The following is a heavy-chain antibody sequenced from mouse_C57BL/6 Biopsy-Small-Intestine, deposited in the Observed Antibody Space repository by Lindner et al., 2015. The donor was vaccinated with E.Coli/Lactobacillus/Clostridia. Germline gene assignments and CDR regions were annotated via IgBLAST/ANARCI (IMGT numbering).Heavy chain of an antibody. V-gene: IGHV1-42*01. CDR2: INPNTGGI. D-gene: IGHD1-1*01. CDR3: ARYYYASSYFDY. CDR1: GYSFTSYY. J-gene: IGHJ2*01. Sequence: VQLQESGPDLVKPGASVMISCKASGYSFTSYYMNWVKLSPEKSLEWIGEINPNTGGITYNQNFRAKATMTVDKSSSTVYLQLRSLTSEDSAVYFCARYYYASSYFDYWGQGTTLTVSS.